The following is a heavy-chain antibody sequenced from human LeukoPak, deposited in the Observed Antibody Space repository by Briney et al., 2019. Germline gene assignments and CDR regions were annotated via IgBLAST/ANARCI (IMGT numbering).Heavy chain of an antibody. D-gene: IGHD3-10*01. CDR3: AKGGHYYYYGMDV. CDR1: GFTFSNYA. J-gene: IGHJ6*02. Sequence: HSGGSLRLSCAASGFTFSNYAMNWVRQAPGKGLEWVSTISSNGGSTYYADSVKGRFTISRDNSKNTLYLQMNSLRAEDTAVYYCAKGGHYYYYGMDVWGQGTTVTVSS. V-gene: IGHV3-23*01. CDR2: ISSNGGST.